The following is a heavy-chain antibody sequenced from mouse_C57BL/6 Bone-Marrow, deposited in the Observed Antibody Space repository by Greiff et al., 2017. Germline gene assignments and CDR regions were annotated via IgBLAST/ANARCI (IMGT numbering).Heavy chain of an antibody. CDR3: SRSCYGYDDGYAF. D-gene: IGHD2-2*01. CDR2: IYPGSGST. J-gene: IGHJ3*01. CDR1: GYTFTSYW. V-gene: IGHV1-55*01. Sequence: QVQLQQPGAELVKPGASVKMSCKASGYTFTSYWITWVKQRPGQGLEWIGDIYPGSGSTNYNEKFKSKATLTVDTSSSTAYMQLSILTSEDSSVYYCSRSCYGYDDGYAFCDRGPLATVTA.